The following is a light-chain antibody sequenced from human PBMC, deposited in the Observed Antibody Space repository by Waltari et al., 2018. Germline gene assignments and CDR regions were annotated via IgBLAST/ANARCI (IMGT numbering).Light chain of an antibody. CDR2: KAS. V-gene: IGKV1-5*03. CDR3: QQYNSYSLRT. Sequence: DIQITQSPFTLSASGGDRVIITCRASQGSSNWLAWYQHKPGKAPKLLIYKASTLASGDPSRFSGSGSGTDFSLTISSLQPDDFATYDCQQYNSYSLRTFGGGTKVESK. CDR1: QGSSNW. J-gene: IGKJ4*01.